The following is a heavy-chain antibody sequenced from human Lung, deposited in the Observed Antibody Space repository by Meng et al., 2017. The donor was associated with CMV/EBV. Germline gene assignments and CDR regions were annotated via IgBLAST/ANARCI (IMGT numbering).Heavy chain of an antibody. Sequence: FIDYDINWVRKASGQGLKWMGWMNPNSGNTGYAQNFQGRLSMTISTSTSTAYMELNSLRSEDTAVYYCTRDGHTGRHGWRYDTGWFDPWGQGTLVTVSS. CDR2: MNPNSGNT. V-gene: IGHV1-8*01. CDR1: FIDYD. J-gene: IGHJ5*02. D-gene: IGHD2-8*02. CDR3: TRDGHTGRHGWRYDTGWFDP.